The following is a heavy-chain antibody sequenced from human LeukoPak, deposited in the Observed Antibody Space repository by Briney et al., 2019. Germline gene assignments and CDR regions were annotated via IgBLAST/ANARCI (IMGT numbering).Heavy chain of an antibody. CDR3: TTRGGDTLMRTEAFDY. J-gene: IGHJ4*02. D-gene: IGHD3-16*01. V-gene: IGHV1-2*02. Sequence: GASVKVSCKASGYTFTDYYIHWVRQAPGQGLEWMGWMNPDSGGTNYAQKFKGRVTMTRDTSINTAYMDLRRLTSDDTASYYCTTRGGDTLMRTEAFDYWGLGTLVTVSS. CDR1: GYTFTDYY. CDR2: MNPDSGGT.